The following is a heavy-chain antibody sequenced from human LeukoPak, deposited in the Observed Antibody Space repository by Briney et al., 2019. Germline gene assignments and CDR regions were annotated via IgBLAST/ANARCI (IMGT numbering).Heavy chain of an antibody. CDR1: GFTFSSYS. CDR3: AREGATTSFDY. Sequence: GGSLRLSCAASGFTFSSYSMNWVRQAPGKGLEWVSSISSSSSYIYYADSVRGRFTISRDSSKNTLYLQMNSLRAEDTAVYYCAREGATTSFDYWGQGTLVTVSS. CDR2: ISSSSSYI. J-gene: IGHJ4*02. D-gene: IGHD1-26*01. V-gene: IGHV3-21*04.